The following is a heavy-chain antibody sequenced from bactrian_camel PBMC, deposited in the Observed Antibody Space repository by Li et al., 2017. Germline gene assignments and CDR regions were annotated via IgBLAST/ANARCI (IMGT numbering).Heavy chain of an antibody. CDR1: GYIDSTNC. Sequence: VQLVESGGGSVQAGGSLRLSCAAPGYIDSTNCIGWFHQAPDKEREGVTALYIPFGDTYYADSVKGRFTMSRDDAKNTVYLQMDSLKPNDTAMYYCASSYQRGINWSDSGKYTYWGQGTQVTVS. CDR2: LYIPFGDT. V-gene: IGHV3S40*01. CDR3: ASSYQRGINWSDSGKYTY. J-gene: IGHJ4*01. D-gene: IGHD2*01.